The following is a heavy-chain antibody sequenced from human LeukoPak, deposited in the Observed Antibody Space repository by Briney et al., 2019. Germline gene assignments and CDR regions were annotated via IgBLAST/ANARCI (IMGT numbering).Heavy chain of an antibody. D-gene: IGHD3-9*01. J-gene: IGHJ4*02. V-gene: IGHV4-31*03. Sequence: SQTLSLTCTVSGGSISSGGYYWSWIRQHPGKGLEWIGYIYYSGSTYYNPSLKSRVTISVDTSKNQFSLKLSSVTAADTAVYYCARGPPYYDILTGYYLPFDYWGQGTLVTVSS. CDR2: IYYSGST. CDR3: ARGPPYYDILTGYYLPFDY. CDR1: GGSISSGGYY.